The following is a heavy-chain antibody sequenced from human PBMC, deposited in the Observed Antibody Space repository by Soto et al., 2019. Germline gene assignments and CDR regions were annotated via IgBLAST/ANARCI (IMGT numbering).Heavy chain of an antibody. Sequence: QVQLQESGPGLVKPSQTLSLTCTVSGGSISSGGYYWSWIRQHPGKGLEWIGYIYYSGSTYYNPSLKSRVTISLDPSKNQFSLKLSSVTAADTAVYYWARGGVGGYYGDYPHFDYWGQGTLVTVSS. D-gene: IGHD4-17*01. CDR3: ARGGVGGYYGDYPHFDY. CDR1: GGSISSGGYY. V-gene: IGHV4-31*03. J-gene: IGHJ4*02. CDR2: IYYSGST.